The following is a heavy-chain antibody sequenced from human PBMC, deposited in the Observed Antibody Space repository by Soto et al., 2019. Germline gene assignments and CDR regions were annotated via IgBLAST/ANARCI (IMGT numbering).Heavy chain of an antibody. CDR2: IYYSGST. J-gene: IGHJ4*02. V-gene: IGHV4-59*08. CDR3: ARLGRWLQALDS. CDR1: GGSISSYY. D-gene: IGHD5-12*01. Sequence: QVQLQESGPGLVKPSETLSLTCTVSGGSISSYYWSWIRQPPGKGLEWVGYIYYSGSTTYNPSLKSRLTISVDTSKHQFSLKLRSVTAADTAVYYCARLGRWLQALDSWGQGTLVTVSS.